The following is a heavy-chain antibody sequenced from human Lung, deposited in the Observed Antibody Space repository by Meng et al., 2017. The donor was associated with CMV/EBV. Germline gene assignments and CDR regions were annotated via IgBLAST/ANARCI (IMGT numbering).Heavy chain of an antibody. V-gene: IGHV3-30-3*01. CDR1: GFTFSSYA. J-gene: IGHJ5*02. Sequence: SCAASGFTFSSYAMHWVRQAPGKGLEWVAVISYDGSNTYYADSVKGRFTISRDNSKNTLYLQMNSLRAEDTAVYYCARGWGLYSWFDPWGQGTLVTVSS. CDR3: ARGWGLYSWFDP. D-gene: IGHD3-16*01. CDR2: ISYDGSNT.